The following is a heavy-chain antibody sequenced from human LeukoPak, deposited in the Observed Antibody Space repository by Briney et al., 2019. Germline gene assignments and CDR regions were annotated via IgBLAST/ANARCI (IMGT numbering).Heavy chain of an antibody. D-gene: IGHD2-2*01. Sequence: ASVKVSCKASGYNFNTYGISWVRQAPGQGLEWMGWISSSTGNTKYAQKLQDRVTMTTDTSTSTAYFYLRNPRSDDTAVYYCVRLPLGYCSSTSCLDWGQGTLVTVSS. CDR2: ISSSTGNT. J-gene: IGHJ4*02. CDR3: VRLPLGYCSSTSCLD. V-gene: IGHV1-18*01. CDR1: GYNFNTYG.